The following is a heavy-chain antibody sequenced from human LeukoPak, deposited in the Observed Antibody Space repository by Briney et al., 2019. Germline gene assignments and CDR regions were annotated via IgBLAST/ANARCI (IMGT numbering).Heavy chain of an antibody. CDR2: INHSGST. CDR1: GRSFSGYY. V-gene: IGHV4-34*01. CDR3: ARGFDYGGRTVDY. Sequence: PSQTLSLTCAVYGRSFSGYYSGWISHPPGKGLEWIGEINHSGSTNYNPSLKSRVTISVDTSKNQFSLKLSSVTAADTAVYYCARGFDYGGRTVDYWGQGTLVTVSS. J-gene: IGHJ4*02. D-gene: IGHD4-23*01.